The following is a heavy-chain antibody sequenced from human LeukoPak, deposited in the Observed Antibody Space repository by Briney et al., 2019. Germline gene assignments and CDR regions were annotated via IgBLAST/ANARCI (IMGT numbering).Heavy chain of an antibody. J-gene: IGHJ4*02. CDR3: ATDGYCSGGSCYSYDN. Sequence: PGGSLRLSCAVSGFSVTNNYMSWVRQAPGKGLEWVGRSKDKTDGGTTDYGAPVKGRFSISRDDSKSTLYLQMNSLKTEDTAVYYCATDGYCSGGSCYSYDNWGQGTLVTVSS. CDR2: SKDKTDGGTT. V-gene: IGHV3-15*01. D-gene: IGHD2-15*01. CDR1: GFSVTNNY.